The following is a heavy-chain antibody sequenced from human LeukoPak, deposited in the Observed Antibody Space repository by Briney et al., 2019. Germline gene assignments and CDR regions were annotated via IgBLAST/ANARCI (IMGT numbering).Heavy chain of an antibody. CDR3: AKRFGELLAYFDY. CDR2: IYSGDSGVST. D-gene: IGHD3-10*01. V-gene: IGHV3-53*01. CDR1: GFSVSNTY. Sequence: GGSLRLSCAASGFSVSNTYMSWVRQAPGKGLEWVSVIYSGDSGVSTYYADSVKGRFTISRDNSKNTLYLQMNSLRAEDTAVYYCAKRFGELLAYFDYWGQGTLVTVSS. J-gene: IGHJ4*02.